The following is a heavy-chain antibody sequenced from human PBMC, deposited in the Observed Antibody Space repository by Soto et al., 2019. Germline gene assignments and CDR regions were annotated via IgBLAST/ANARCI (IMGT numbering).Heavy chain of an antibody. CDR1: GYTFTSYA. Sequence: GASVKVSCKASGYTFTSYAMHWVRQAPGQRLEWMGWINGCNGNTKYSQKFQGRVTITRDTSASTAYMELSSLTSEDTAVYYCARVFGWIDAFDIWGQGTMVTVS. J-gene: IGHJ3*02. CDR2: INGCNGNT. CDR3: ARVFGWIDAFDI. V-gene: IGHV1-3*01. D-gene: IGHD3-3*01.